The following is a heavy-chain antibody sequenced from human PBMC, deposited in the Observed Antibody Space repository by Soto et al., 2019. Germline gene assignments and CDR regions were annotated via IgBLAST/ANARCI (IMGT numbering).Heavy chain of an antibody. CDR2: ISSSSSYI. CDR1: GFTFSSYS. V-gene: IGHV3-21*01. D-gene: IGHD5-18*01. Sequence: EVQLVESGGGLVKPGGSLRLSCAASGFTFSSYSMNWVRQAPGKGLEWVSSISSSSSYIYYADSVKGRFTISRDNAKNSRYRQMNSLGAEDTAVYYCARQGGIQLWAPRGMDVWGQGTTVTVSS. CDR3: ARQGGIQLWAPRGMDV. J-gene: IGHJ6*02.